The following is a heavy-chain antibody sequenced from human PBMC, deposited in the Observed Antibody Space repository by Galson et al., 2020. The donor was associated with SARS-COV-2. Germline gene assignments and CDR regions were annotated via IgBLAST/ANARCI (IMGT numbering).Heavy chain of an antibody. V-gene: IGHV3-15*01. Sequence: GGSLRLSCAASGFTFSNAWINWVRQAPGKGLEWVGRIKRKSDGGTTHYAAPVKGRFTISRDDSKNTLYLQINSLKTEDTALYYCATDPNWGSYGMDVWGQGTTVTVSS. D-gene: IGHD3-16*01. J-gene: IGHJ6*02. CDR2: IKRKSDGGTT. CDR1: GFTFSNAW. CDR3: ATDPNWGSYGMDV.